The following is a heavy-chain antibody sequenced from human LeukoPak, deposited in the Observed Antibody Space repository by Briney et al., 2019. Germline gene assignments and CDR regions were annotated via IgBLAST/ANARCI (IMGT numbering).Heavy chain of an antibody. Sequence: QPGGSLRLSCAASGFAVASNYMSWVRQAPGKGLEWVSILYSAGATYYADSVRGRFTITRDSSENTMYLQMNSLRAEDTAVYYCASGEVGVRKFYSDPFHYWGQGTLVTVSS. D-gene: IGHD2-15*01. CDR1: GFAVASNY. J-gene: IGHJ4*02. CDR3: ASGEVGVRKFYSDPFHY. V-gene: IGHV3-53*01. CDR2: LYSAGAT.